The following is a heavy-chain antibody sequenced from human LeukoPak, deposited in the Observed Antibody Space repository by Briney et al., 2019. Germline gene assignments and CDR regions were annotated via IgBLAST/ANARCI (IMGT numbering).Heavy chain of an antibody. CDR3: ARAAVSYYGHDAFDI. D-gene: IGHD1-26*01. V-gene: IGHV4-39*07. Sequence: PSETLSLTCTVSGGSISSSSYYWGWIRQPPGKGLEWIESIYYSESSYYNPSLKTRVTISVDTSKNQFSLKLSSVTAADTAVYYCARAAVSYYGHDAFDIWGQGTMVTVSS. CDR1: GGSISSSSYY. CDR2: IYYSESS. J-gene: IGHJ3*02.